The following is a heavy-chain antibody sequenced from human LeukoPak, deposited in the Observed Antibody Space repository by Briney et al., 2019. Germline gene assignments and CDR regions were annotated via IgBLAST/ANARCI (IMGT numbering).Heavy chain of an antibody. V-gene: IGHV3-30*02. CDR3: AKERRYYDSSGYLDYFDY. CDR1: AFTFNNYG. J-gene: IGHJ4*02. D-gene: IGHD3-22*01. CDR2: IRYDGSIQ. Sequence: GGSLRLSCAASAFTFNNYGMHWVRQAPGKGLEWVAFIRYDGSIQYYADSVKGRFTISRENTIHTLYLQMNSPRAEDTAVYYCAKERRYYDSSGYLDYFDYWGQGTLVTVSS.